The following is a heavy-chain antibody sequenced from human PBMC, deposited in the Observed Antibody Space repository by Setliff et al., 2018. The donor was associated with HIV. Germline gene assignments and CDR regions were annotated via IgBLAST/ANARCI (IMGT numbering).Heavy chain of an antibody. CDR2: ISPNGNSM. D-gene: IGHD3-10*01. V-gene: IGHV3-11*01. CDR1: GFTFSDYY. CDR3: ASFFGDYGY. Sequence: PGGSLRLSCAASGFTFSDYYMTWIRQAPGKGLEWVSYISPNGNSMYYADSVKGRFTVSRDNANNLLFLEMNNLRVEDTAVYYCASFFGDYGYWGHGTQVTVSS. J-gene: IGHJ4*01.